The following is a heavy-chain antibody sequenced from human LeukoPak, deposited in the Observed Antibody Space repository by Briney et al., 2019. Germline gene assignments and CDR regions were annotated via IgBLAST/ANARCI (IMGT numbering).Heavy chain of an antibody. Sequence: PGGSLRLSCATSGFSFSNYEMSWVRQAPGKGLEWVSYISSSGSTIYYADSVKGRFTISRDNAKNSLYLQMNSLRAEDTAVYFCASSITLIWGVIIAAYDDFDYWGQGTLVTVSS. J-gene: IGHJ4*02. V-gene: IGHV3-48*03. CDR2: ISSSGSTI. D-gene: IGHD3-10*01. CDR3: ASSITLIWGVIIAAYDDFDY. CDR1: GFSFSNYE.